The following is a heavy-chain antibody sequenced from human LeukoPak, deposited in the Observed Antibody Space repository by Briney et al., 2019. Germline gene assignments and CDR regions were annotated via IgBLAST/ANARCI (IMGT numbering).Heavy chain of an antibody. CDR3: ARGDDSSAPDWFDP. V-gene: IGHV1-69*04. CDR1: GGTFSSYA. D-gene: IGHD3-22*01. J-gene: IGHJ5*02. Sequence: ASVKLSCKASGGTFSSYAISWVRQAPGQGLEWMGRIIPIFGIANYAQKFQGRVTITADKSTSTAYMELSSLRSEDTAVYYCARGDDSSAPDWFDPWGQGTLVTVSS. CDR2: IIPIFGIA.